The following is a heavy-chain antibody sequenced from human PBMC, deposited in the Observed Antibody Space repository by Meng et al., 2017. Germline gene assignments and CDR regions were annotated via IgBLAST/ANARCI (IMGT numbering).Heavy chain of an antibody. CDR1: VFTFNNYW. CDR3: LDEAPRSDY. J-gene: IGHJ4*02. D-gene: IGHD1-1*01. CDR2: ISGDGSIT. V-gene: IGHV3-74*01. Sequence: VGSVVGLVQPGGPLRLSCAASVFTFNNYWMHWVRQVPGKGLVWVSRISGDGSITNYADSVKGRFTISRDNAKNTLYLQMNSLRPEDTAVYYCLDEAPRSDYWGQGSLVTVSS.